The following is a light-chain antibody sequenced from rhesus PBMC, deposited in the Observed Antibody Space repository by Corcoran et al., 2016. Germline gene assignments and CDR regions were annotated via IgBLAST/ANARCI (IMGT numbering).Light chain of an antibody. Sequence: EIVMTQSPATLSLSPGERATLSCRASQSVSSNLAWYPQKPGQAPRLLIYYASNRATGIPERFSGSGSGTDVTLTISSLEPEDVGVYYCQQYNNWTTFGQGTKVEIK. CDR3: QQYNNWTT. V-gene: IGKV3-35*01. CDR1: QSVSSN. CDR2: YAS. J-gene: IGKJ1*01.